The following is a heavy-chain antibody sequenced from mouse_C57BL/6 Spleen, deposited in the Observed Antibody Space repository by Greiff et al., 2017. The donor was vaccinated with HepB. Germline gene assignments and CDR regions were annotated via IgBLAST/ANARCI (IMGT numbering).Heavy chain of an antibody. Sequence: EVQLQESGGGLVKPGGSLKLSCAASGFTFSDYGMHWVRQAPEKGLEWVAYISSGSSTIYYADTVKGRFTISRDNAKNTLFLQMTSLRSEDTAMYYCARVPIYDGYYYAMDYWGQGTSVTVSS. D-gene: IGHD2-3*01. J-gene: IGHJ4*01. V-gene: IGHV5-17*01. CDR2: ISSGSSTI. CDR3: ARVPIYDGYYYAMDY. CDR1: GFTFSDYG.